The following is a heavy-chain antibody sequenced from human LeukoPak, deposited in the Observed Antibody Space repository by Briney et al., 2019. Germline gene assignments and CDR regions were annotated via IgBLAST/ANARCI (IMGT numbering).Heavy chain of an antibody. D-gene: IGHD2-2*01. V-gene: IGHV4-34*01. CDR2: INHSGST. J-gene: IGHJ4*02. Sequence: SKTLSLTCAVYGGSFSGYYWSWIRQPPGKGLEWIGEINHSGSTNYNPSLKSRVTISVDTSKNQFSLKLGSVTAADTAVYYCARSRYCSSTSCPEGFDYWGQGTLVTVSS. CDR1: GGSFSGYY. CDR3: ARSRYCSSTSCPEGFDY.